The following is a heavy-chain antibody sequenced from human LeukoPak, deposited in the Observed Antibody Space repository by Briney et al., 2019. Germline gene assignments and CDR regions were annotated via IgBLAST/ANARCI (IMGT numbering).Heavy chain of an antibody. CDR3: TRRGVGYEPIDY. CDR1: GGSISSSNNY. V-gene: IGHV4-39*01. Sequence: PSETLSLTCTVSGGSISSSNNYWGWIRQPPGKGLEWVGSIYNSGSTYYNPSLKSRVTISVDTSKNQFSLKLSSVTAADTAVYYCTRRGVGYEPIDYWGQGTLVIVSS. CDR2: IYNSGST. J-gene: IGHJ4*02. D-gene: IGHD5-12*01.